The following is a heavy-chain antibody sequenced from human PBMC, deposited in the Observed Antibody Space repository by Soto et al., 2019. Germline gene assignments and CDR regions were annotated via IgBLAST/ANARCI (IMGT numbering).Heavy chain of an antibody. D-gene: IGHD3-10*01. J-gene: IGHJ6*02. CDR3: ARAIGSGSYYNPTRYYYYGMDV. CDR2: IIPIFGTA. V-gene: IGHV1-69*01. CDR1: GGTFSSYA. Sequence: QVQLVQSGAEVKKPGSSVKVSCKASGGTFSSYAISWVRQAPGQGLEWMGGIIPIFGTANYAQKFQGRVTITADESKSTAYMELSSLRSEDTAVYYCARAIGSGSYYNPTRYYYYGMDVWGQGTTVTVSS.